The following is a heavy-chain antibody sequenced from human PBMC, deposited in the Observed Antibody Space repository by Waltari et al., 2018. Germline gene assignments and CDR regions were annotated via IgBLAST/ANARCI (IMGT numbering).Heavy chain of an antibody. V-gene: IGHV4-59*01. D-gene: IGHD3-3*01. CDR2: IYYSGSN. Sequence: QVQLQESGPGLVKPSETLSLTCTVCGGSISSYYWSWIRQPPGKGLEWIGYIYYSGSNNYNTSLKSRGTRSVDTSKNQFSLKLSSVTAADTAGYYCARVPEDYDFWSLYFDYWGQGTLVTVSS. J-gene: IGHJ4*02. CDR3: ARVPEDYDFWSLYFDY. CDR1: GGSISSYY.